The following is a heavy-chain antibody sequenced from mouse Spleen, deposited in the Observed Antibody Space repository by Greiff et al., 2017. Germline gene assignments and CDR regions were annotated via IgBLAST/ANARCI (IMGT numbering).Heavy chain of an antibody. CDR2: ISSGSSTI. CDR1: GFTFSSFG. CDR3: ARSGITTVVATDYAMDY. Sequence: EVKLMESGGGLVQPGGSRKLSCAASGFTFSSFGMHWVRQAPEKGLEWVAYISSGSSTIYYADTVKGRFTISRDNPKNTLFLQMTSLRSEDTAMYYCARSGITTVVATDYAMDYWGQGTSVTVSS. J-gene: IGHJ4*01. V-gene: IGHV5-17*02. D-gene: IGHD1-1*01.